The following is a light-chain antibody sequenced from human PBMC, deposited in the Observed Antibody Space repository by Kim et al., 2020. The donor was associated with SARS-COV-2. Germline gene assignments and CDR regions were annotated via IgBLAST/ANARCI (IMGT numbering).Light chain of an antibody. CDR1: QGVTTN. CDR3: QQYNNWPMYT. Sequence: SPGERATLSCRASQGVTTNLAWFQQQVGQPPRLLIYHASTRATGVSTRFSGSGSGTEFTLTISSLQSEDFAVYYCQQYNNWPMYTFGQGTKVDIK. CDR2: HAS. V-gene: IGKV3-15*01. J-gene: IGKJ2*01.